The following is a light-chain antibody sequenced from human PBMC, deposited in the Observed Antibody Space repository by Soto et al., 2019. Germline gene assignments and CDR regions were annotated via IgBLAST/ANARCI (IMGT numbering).Light chain of an antibody. CDR2: DLN. Sequence: QSALTQPRSVSGSPGQSVTISCTGTSSDVSAYDYVSWYQHRPGKPPKLMIYDLNKRPSGVPDRFSGSKSGNTASLTISGLQAEDEAAYYCCSYAGTYPFVVFGGGNKLTVL. CDR3: CSYAGTYPFVV. CDR1: SSDVSAYDY. V-gene: IGLV2-11*01. J-gene: IGLJ2*01.